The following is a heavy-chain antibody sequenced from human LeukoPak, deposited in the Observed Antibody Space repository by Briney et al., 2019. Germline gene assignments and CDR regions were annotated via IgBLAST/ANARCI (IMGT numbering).Heavy chain of an antibody. J-gene: IGHJ6*02. CDR1: GFTFSSDS. CDR2: ISISSSYI. D-gene: IGHD2-2*01. CDR3: ARDTHLCSSTSCHQRSDYYYGMDV. V-gene: IGHV3-21*01. Sequence: WGSLRLSCAASGFTFSSDSMNWVRQAPGKGLEWVSSISISSSYIYYADSVKGRFTISSDNAKNSLYLQMNSLRAEDTAVYYCARDTHLCSSTSCHQRSDYYYGMDVWGQGTTVTVSS.